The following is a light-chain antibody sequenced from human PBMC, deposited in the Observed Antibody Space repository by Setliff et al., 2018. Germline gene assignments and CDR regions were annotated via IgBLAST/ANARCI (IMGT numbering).Light chain of an antibody. CDR1: SSNIGAGYD. CDR2: GST. CDR3: NSYTSSITWV. V-gene: IGLV1-40*01. Sequence: QSVLTQPPSVSGAPGQRVTISCTGSSSNIGAGYDVHWYQQLPGTAPKLLIYGSTNRPSGVPDRFSGSKSGTSASLAITGLQAEDEADYYCNSYTSSITWVFGGGTKVTVL. J-gene: IGLJ3*02.